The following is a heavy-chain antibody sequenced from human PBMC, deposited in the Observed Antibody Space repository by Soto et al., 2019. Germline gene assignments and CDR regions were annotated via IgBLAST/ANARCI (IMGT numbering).Heavy chain of an antibody. D-gene: IGHD3-3*01. CDR2: IYTGGIT. J-gene: IGHJ5*02. Sequence: GGSLRLGCAASGFNVRSDYMSWVRQAPGKGLEWVSVIYTGGITYYADSVKGRFTISRDNSKNTVYLQMNSLRGEDTAVYYCAREGFWSGYYGLDPWGQGTLVTISS. V-gene: IGHV3-53*01. CDR1: GFNVRSDY. CDR3: AREGFWSGYYGLDP.